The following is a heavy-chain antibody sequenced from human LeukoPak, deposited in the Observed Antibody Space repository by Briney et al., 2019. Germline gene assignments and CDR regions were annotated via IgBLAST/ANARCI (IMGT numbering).Heavy chain of an antibody. CDR3: ARDGSCFDF. D-gene: IGHD6-19*01. V-gene: IGHV3-7*01. CDR1: GFTFSEYW. J-gene: IGHJ4*02. CDR2: IKGDGTKM. Sequence: PGGSLTLSCGASGFTFSEYWMTWVRQAPGRGPEWVANIKGDGTKMYYVDSVKGRFTISRDNDKNSLYLQMNNLRVEDTAVYHCARDGSCFDFWGQGALVTVSS.